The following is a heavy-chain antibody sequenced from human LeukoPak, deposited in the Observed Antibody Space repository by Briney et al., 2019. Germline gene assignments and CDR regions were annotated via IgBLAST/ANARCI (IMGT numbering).Heavy chain of an antibody. J-gene: IGHJ4*02. Sequence: SETLSLTFAVYAGPPRGYYCRWIRQPPGKGLEWIGEINHSGSTNYNPSLKSRVTISVDTSKNQFSLKLSSVTAADTAVYYCASLETRSYSSSKATRFDYWGQGTLVTVSS. CDR2: INHSGST. V-gene: IGHV4-34*01. D-gene: IGHD6-13*01. CDR1: AGPPRGYY. CDR3: ASLETRSYSSSKATRFDY.